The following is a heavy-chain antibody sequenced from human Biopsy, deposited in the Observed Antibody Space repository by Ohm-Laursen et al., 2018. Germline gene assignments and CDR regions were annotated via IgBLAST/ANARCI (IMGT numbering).Heavy chain of an antibody. V-gene: IGHV4-39*01. CDR3: ARDYDTSGYYYVS. CDR2: IFYRGST. D-gene: IGHD3-22*01. CDR1: GGSISNNNYY. Sequence: SDTLSLTCSVSGGSISNNNYYWGWIRQPPGKGLEWIGSIFYRGSTHYKPSLKSRVTISVNTSKNQFSLKLNFVTAADTAVYYCARDYDTSGYYYVSWGQGTLVTVSS. J-gene: IGHJ5*02.